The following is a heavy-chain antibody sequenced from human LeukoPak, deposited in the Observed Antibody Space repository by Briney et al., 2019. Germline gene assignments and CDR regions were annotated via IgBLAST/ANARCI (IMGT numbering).Heavy chain of an antibody. CDR1: GFTFSSYE. CDR3: ARGATDGEVRGGYDDY. CDR2: ISSSGSTI. V-gene: IGHV3-48*03. Sequence: GGSLRLSCAASGFTFSSYEMNWVRQAPGKGLEWVSYISSSGSTIYYADSVKGRFTISRNNAKNSLYLQMNSLRAEDTAVYYCARGATDGEVRGGYDDYWGQGTLVTVSS. D-gene: IGHD3-10*01. J-gene: IGHJ4*02.